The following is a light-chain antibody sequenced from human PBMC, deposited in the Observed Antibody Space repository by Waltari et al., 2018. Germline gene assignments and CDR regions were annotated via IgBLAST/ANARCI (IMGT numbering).Light chain of an antibody. CDR1: QGIRDS. J-gene: IGKJ3*01. CDR2: DAS. V-gene: IGKV1-16*02. CDR3: LRYDHYPYN. Sequence: DIQMTQSPSSLSASVGDRVTITCRASQGIRDSVAWFQQKPGEAPKPLIYDASKLLRAVPSKFRGSGSGTEFTLTIDSLQPEDFATYYCLRYDHYPYNFGPGTTVDIK.